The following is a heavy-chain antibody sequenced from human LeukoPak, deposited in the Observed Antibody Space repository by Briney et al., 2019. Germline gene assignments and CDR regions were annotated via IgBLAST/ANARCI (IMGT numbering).Heavy chain of an antibody. V-gene: IGHV3-74*01. CDR3: AKVRWGITGAVDI. D-gene: IGHD3-10*01. J-gene: IGHJ3*02. CDR1: GFTFSSYW. CDR2: INSDGSST. Sequence: QPGGSLRLSCAASGFTFSSYWMHWVRQAPGKGLVWVSRINSDGSSTSYADSVKGRFTVSRDNSKNTLYLQMNSLRAEDTAVYFCAKVRWGITGAVDIWGQGTGVTVSS.